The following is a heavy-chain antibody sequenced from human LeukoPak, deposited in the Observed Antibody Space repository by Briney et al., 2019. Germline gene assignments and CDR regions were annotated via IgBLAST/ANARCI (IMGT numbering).Heavy chain of an antibody. D-gene: IGHD3-3*01. J-gene: IGHJ4*02. CDR1: GFTFSSYA. CDR3: AKKAPRDDFWSGSTYYFDY. V-gene: IGHV3-23*01. CDR2: ISGSGGST. Sequence: TGGSLRLSCAASGFTFSSYAMSWVRQAPGKGLEWVSAISGSGGSTYYADSVKGRFTISRDSSKNTLYLQMNSLRAEDTAVYYCAKKAPRDDFWSGSTYYFDYWGQGTLVTVSS.